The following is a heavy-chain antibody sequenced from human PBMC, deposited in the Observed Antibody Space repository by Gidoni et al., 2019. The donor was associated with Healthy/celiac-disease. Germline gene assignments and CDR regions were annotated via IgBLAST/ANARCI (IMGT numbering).Heavy chain of an antibody. V-gene: IGHV1-69*04. J-gene: IGHJ4*02. CDR3: ARGWLGITGTTYYFDY. Sequence: QVQLVQSGAEVKKPGSSVKVSCKASGGTFSSYAISWVRQAPGQGLEWMGRIIPILGIANYAQKFQGRVTITADKSTSTAYMELSSLRSEDTAVYYCARGWLGITGTTYYFDYWGQGTLVTVSS. CDR2: IIPILGIA. CDR1: GGTFSSYA. D-gene: IGHD1-7*01.